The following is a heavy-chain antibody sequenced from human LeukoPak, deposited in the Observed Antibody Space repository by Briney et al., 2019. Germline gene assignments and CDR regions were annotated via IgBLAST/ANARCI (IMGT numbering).Heavy chain of an antibody. CDR2: INPEGAST. J-gene: IGHJ4*02. D-gene: IGHD6-19*01. CDR1: GFTFSTYC. V-gene: IGHV3-74*01. CDR3: ARGTAITAGIDF. Sequence: GGSLRLSCTASGFTFSTYCMCWVRQAPGKGLVWVSQINPEGASTTYGDPAKGRFTASRDNAKNALHLQMNSLRVDDTAVYYCARGTAITAGIDFWGQGTLVTVSS.